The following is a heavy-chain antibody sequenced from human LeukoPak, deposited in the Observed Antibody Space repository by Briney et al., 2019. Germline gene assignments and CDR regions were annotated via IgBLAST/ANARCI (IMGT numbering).Heavy chain of an antibody. V-gene: IGHV3-7*01. J-gene: IGHJ4*02. CDR2: IKQDGSEK. Sequence: GGSLRLSCAASGFTFSSYWMSWVRQAPGKGLEWVANIKQDGSEKYYVDSVKGRFTTSRDNAKNSLYLQMNSLRAEDTAVYYCARATGRGYSSSWEFDYWGQGTLVTVSS. CDR1: GFTFSSYW. CDR3: ARATGRGYSSSWEFDY. D-gene: IGHD6-13*01.